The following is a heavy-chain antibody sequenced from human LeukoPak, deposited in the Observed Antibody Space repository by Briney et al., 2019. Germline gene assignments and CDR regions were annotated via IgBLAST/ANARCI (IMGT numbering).Heavy chain of an antibody. V-gene: IGHV3-23*01. D-gene: IGHD2-15*01. CDR3: AKSDCSGGSCYPNFDY. CDR2: ISGSGGST. Sequence: GGSLRLSCAASGFTFSSYWISWVRQAPGKGLEWVSAISGSGGSTYYADSVKGRFTISRDNSKNTLYLQMNSLRAEDTAVYYCAKSDCSGGSCYPNFDYWGQGTLVTVSS. CDR1: GFTFSSYW. J-gene: IGHJ4*02.